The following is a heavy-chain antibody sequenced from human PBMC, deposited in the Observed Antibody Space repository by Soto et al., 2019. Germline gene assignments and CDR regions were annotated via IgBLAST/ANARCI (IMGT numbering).Heavy chain of an antibody. J-gene: IGHJ2*01. CDR1: GFTFSSYA. V-gene: IGHV3-30-3*01. Sequence: QVQLVESGGGVVQPGRSLRLSCAASGFTFSSYAMHWVRQAPGKGLEWVAVISYDGSNKYYADSVKGRFTISRDNSKNTLDLQMNSLRAEDTAVYYCAREGVVVTAIRRVFWYFDLWGRGTLVTVSS. CDR2: ISYDGSNK. D-gene: IGHD2-21*02. CDR3: AREGVVVTAIRRVFWYFDL.